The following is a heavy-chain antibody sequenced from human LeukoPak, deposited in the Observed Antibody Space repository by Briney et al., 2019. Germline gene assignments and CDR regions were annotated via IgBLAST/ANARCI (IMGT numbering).Heavy chain of an antibody. CDR2: IISSSSTI. CDR3: ARDLTAH. CDR1: GFTFSSYS. Sequence: AGGSLRLSCAASGFTFSSYSMNWVRQAPGKGLEWVSYIISSSSTIYYADSVKGRFTISRDNAKNSLYLQMNSLRAEDTAVYYCARDLTAHWGQGTLVTVSS. V-gene: IGHV3-48*01. J-gene: IGHJ4*02.